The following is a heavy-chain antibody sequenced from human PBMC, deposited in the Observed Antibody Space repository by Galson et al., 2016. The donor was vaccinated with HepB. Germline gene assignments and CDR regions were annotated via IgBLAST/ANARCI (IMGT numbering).Heavy chain of an antibody. J-gene: IGHJ4*02. V-gene: IGHV4-34*01. CDR2: TSHRGST. CDR1: SGPFSAYS. Sequence: SETLSLTCAVYSGPFSAYSWSWIRQPPGGGLEWIGETSHRGSTNYSPCLQSRVTISVDTSKNQFSLKLTSVTAADTAVYYCASSSNWYIFDYWGPGSLVSVSS. CDR3: ASSSNWYIFDY. D-gene: IGHD6-13*01.